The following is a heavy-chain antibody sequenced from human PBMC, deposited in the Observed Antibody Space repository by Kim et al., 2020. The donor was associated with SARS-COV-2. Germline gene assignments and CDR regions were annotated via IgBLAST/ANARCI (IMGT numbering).Heavy chain of an antibody. D-gene: IGHD3-16*02. V-gene: IGHV1-46*01. CDR3: ARDRAHYDYVWGSYRSYGAFDI. Sequence: ASVKVSCKASGYTFTSYYMHWVRQAPGQGLEWMGIINPSGGSTSYAQKFQGRVNMTRDTSTSTVYMELSSLRSEDTAVYYCARDRAHYDYVWGSYRSYGAFDIWGQGTMVTVSS. CDR1: GYTFTSYY. CDR2: INPSGGST. J-gene: IGHJ3*02.